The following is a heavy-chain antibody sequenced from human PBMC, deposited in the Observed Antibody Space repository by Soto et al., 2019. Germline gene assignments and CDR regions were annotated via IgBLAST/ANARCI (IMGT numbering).Heavy chain of an antibody. Sequence: ASVKVSCKASGYTFTSYAMHWVRQAPGQRLEWMGWINAGNGNTKYSQKFQGRVTMTRNTAISTAYMELSSLRFEDTAVYYCTRGDEWGQGTLVTVSS. CDR1: GYTFTSYA. CDR3: TRGDE. V-gene: IGHV1-3*01. CDR2: INAGNGNT. J-gene: IGHJ4*02.